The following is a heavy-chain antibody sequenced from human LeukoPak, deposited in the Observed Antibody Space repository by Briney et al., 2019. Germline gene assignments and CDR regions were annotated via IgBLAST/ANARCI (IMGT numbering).Heavy chain of an antibody. J-gene: IGHJ6*02. CDR2: INPSGGST. D-gene: IGHD1-1*01. CDR3: ARDFRHNPPVEYYYYGMDV. V-gene: IGHV1-46*01. Sequence: ASVKVSCKASGYTFTSYYMHWVRQAPGQGLEWMGIINPSGGSTRYAQKFQGRVTMTRDTSTSTVYMEVSSLRSEDTAVYYCARDFRHNPPVEYYYYGMDVWGQGTTVTVSS. CDR1: GYTFTSYY.